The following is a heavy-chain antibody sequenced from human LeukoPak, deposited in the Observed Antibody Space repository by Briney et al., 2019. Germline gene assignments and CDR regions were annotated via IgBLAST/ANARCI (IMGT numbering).Heavy chain of an antibody. CDR2: ISYDGSNK. Sequence: GGSLRLSCAASGSTFSSYGMHWVRQAPGKGLEWVAVISYDGSNKYYADSVKGRFTISRDNSKNTLYLQMNSLRAEDTAVYYCAKDMATADYYFDYWGQGTLVTVPS. D-gene: IGHD3-10*01. CDR3: AKDMATADYYFDY. V-gene: IGHV3-30*18. CDR1: GSTFSSYG. J-gene: IGHJ4*02.